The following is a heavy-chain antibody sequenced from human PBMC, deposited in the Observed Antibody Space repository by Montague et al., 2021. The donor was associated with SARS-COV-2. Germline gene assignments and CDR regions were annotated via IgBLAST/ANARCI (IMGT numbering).Heavy chain of an antibody. CDR3: ARGDGYNSPFDY. CDR2: ISTHNVNT. V-gene: IGHV1-18*01. D-gene: IGHD5-24*01. Sequence: SVKVSCKASGYTFASYAISWLRQAPGQGLEWVGWISTHNVNTNYAQSLQGRVTATKDTASSTAYLELRNLRSDGTAVYFCARGDGYNSPFDYWGQGTLVTVSS. CDR1: GYTFASYA. J-gene: IGHJ4*02.